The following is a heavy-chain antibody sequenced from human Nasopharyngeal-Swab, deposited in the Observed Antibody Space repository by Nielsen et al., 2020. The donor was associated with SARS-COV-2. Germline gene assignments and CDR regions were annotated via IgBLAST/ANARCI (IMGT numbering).Heavy chain of an antibody. V-gene: IGHV3-23*03. D-gene: IGHD4-17*01. CDR3: AKMARTMTKYYFDY. CDR1: GFTFSSYG. J-gene: IGHJ4*02. CDR2: IFSTGSPI. Sequence: GGSLRLSCAASGFTFSSYGVSWVRQAPGKGLEWVSIIFSTGSPIYYADSVKGRFTISRDNSRNTLYLQMNSLRAEDTAVYYCAKMARTMTKYYFDYWGQGALVTVSP.